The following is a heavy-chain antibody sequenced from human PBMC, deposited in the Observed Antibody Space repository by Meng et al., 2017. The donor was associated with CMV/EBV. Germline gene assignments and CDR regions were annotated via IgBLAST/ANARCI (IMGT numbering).Heavy chain of an antibody. CDR1: GGTFSSYT. D-gene: IGHD1-26*01. CDR2: IIPILGIA. J-gene: IGHJ4*02. CDR3: ARDGVSIVGATTVDY. V-gene: IGHV1-69*04. Sequence: SVKVSCKASGGTFSSYTISWVRQAPGQGLEWMGRIIPILGIANYAQKFQGRVTITADKSTSTAYMELRSLRSDDTAVYYCARDGVSIVGATTVDYWGQGTLVTVSS.